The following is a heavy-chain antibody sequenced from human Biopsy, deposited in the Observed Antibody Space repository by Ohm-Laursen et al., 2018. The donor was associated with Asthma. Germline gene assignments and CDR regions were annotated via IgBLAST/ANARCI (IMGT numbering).Heavy chain of an antibody. Sequence: ASVKVSCKTSGYTFNSAGITWVRQAPGQGLEWTGWISVYNGNTKVAQKLQDRVTMITDTSTSTAYMELRSLRSDDTAVYFCARAVDYSHYYGIDVWGPGTTVTVS. D-gene: IGHD3-10*01. J-gene: IGHJ6*02. CDR2: ISVYNGNT. CDR1: GYTFNSAG. CDR3: ARAVDYSHYYGIDV. V-gene: IGHV1-18*01.